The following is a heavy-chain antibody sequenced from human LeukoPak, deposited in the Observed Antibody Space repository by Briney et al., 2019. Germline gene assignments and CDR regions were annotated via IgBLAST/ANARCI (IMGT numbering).Heavy chain of an antibody. Sequence: PGGSLRLSCAASAMSWVRQAPVRGLEWVASMKGGGADTFYADFVKGRFTLSRDDSRNTVYLQLNNLRVEDTAVYYCAKANWVSNADAVSWGQGTLVTVSS. D-gene: IGHD1-1*01. CDR1: A. CDR3: AKANWVSNADAVS. V-gene: IGHV3-23*01. J-gene: IGHJ5*02. CDR2: MKGGGADT.